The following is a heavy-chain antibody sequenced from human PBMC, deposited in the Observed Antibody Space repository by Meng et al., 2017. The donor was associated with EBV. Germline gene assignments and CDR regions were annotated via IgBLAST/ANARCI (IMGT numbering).Heavy chain of an antibody. CDR1: GFTVSSNY. CDR2: IYSGGST. D-gene: IGHD5-12*01. V-gene: IGHV3-53*01. CDR3: AKHRLGPLDY. Sequence: VQLVDAGGALLLPGGSLRTSWAASGFTVSSNYMSWVRQAPGKGLEWVSVIYSGGSTYYADSVKGRFTISRDNSKNTLYLQMNSLRAEDTAVYYCAKHRLGPLDYWGQGTLVTVSS. J-gene: IGHJ4*02.